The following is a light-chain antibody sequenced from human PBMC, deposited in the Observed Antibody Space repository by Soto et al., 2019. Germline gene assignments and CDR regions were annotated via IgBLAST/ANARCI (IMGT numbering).Light chain of an antibody. CDR3: QKYNSAPWT. V-gene: IGKV1-27*01. Sequence: IQMTPSPSSLSASPGDRATITCRASQAINNYLAWYQQKPGKVPKLLVFAASTLPSGVPSRFSGRGSGTDFTLTISSLQPEDVATYYCQKYNSAPWTFGQGTKVDIK. CDR1: QAINNY. CDR2: AAS. J-gene: IGKJ1*01.